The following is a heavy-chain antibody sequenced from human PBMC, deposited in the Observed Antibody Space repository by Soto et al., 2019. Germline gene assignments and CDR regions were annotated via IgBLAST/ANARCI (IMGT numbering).Heavy chain of an antibody. J-gene: IGHJ5*02. CDR2: IYYSGST. Sequence: SETLSLTCTVSGGSISSSSYYWGWIRQPPGKGLEWIGSIYYSGSTYYNPSLKSRVTISVDTSKNQFSLKLSSVTAADTAVYYCARRAREVPAAMRWFDPWGQGTLVTVSS. CDR3: ARRAREVPAAMRWFDP. D-gene: IGHD2-2*01. CDR1: GGSISSSSYY. V-gene: IGHV4-39*01.